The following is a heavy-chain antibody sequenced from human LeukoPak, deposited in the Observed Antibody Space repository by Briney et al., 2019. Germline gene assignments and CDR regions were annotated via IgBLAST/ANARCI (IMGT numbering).Heavy chain of an antibody. Sequence: PGGSLRLSCAASGFTFSSYSMNWVRQAPGKGLEWVSSISSSSSYIYYADSVKGRFTISRDNSKNTLYLQMNSLRAEDTAMYYCAREAVAGPFDYWGQGTLVTVSS. CDR3: AREAVAGPFDY. V-gene: IGHV3-21*04. CDR1: GFTFSSYS. D-gene: IGHD6-19*01. J-gene: IGHJ4*02. CDR2: ISSSSSYI.